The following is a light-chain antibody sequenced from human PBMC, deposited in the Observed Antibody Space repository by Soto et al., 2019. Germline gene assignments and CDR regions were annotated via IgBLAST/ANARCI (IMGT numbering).Light chain of an antibody. CDR3: VLYMGSGIWV. J-gene: IGLJ3*02. Sequence: QAVVTLEPSFSVSPGRTVTLTCGLSSGSVSTSYYPSWYQQTPGQAPRTLIYSTNTRSSGVPDRFSGSILGNKAALTITGAQADDESDYYCVLYMGSGIWVFGVGTQLTVL. CDR1: SGSVSTSYY. CDR2: STN. V-gene: IGLV8-61*01.